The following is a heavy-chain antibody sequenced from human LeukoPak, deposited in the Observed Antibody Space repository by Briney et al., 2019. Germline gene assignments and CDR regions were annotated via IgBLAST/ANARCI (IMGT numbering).Heavy chain of an antibody. V-gene: IGHV3-53*01. D-gene: IGHD1-7*01. Sequence: GGSLRLSCAASGFTVSSNYMSWVRQAPGKGLEWVSVIYSGGSTYYADSVKGRFTISRDDSKNTLYLQMNSLRAEDTAVYYCARVRQRTTAFDYWGQGTLVTVSS. CDR3: ARVRQRTTAFDY. CDR2: IYSGGST. CDR1: GFTVSSNY. J-gene: IGHJ4*02.